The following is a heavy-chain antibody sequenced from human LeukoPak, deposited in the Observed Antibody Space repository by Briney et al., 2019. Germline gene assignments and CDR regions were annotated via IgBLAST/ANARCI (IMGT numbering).Heavy chain of an antibody. CDR3: ARAPRNSSTMLDY. J-gene: IGHJ4*02. CDR2: INPDGGST. V-gene: IGHV1-18*01. Sequence: EASVKVSCKASGYTFTSYGISWVRQAPGQGLEWMELINPDGGSTAYAHRFQGRVIMTRDTSTSTAYMDLSSLRSEDTAVYHCARAPRNSSTMLDYWGQGTLVTVSS. CDR1: GYTFTSYG. D-gene: IGHD1-14*01.